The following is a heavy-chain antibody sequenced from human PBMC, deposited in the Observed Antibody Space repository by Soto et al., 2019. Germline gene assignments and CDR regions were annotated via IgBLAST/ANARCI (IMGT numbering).Heavy chain of an antibody. Sequence: QVQLVESGGGLVKPGGSLRLSCAASGFTFSDYYMTWIRQAPGRGLEWVSYISSTSTYTNYADSVKGRFTITRDNAKNSLYRQMNSLGAEDTAVYYCAGDASGYAGYFDLWGRGTLVTVSS. CDR2: ISSTSTYT. D-gene: IGHD5-12*01. CDR1: GFTFSDYY. J-gene: IGHJ2*01. V-gene: IGHV3-11*05. CDR3: AGDASGYAGYFDL.